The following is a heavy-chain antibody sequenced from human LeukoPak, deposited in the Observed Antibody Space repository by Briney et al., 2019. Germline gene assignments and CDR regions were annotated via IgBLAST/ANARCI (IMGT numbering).Heavy chain of an antibody. Sequence: GGSLRLSRAASGFTFSSYAMHWVRQAPGKGLEWVAVISYDGSNKYYADSVKGRFTISRDNSKNTLYLQMNSLRAEDTAVYYCARDFGDHYDSSGNRYFDYWGQGTLVTVSS. CDR2: ISYDGSNK. J-gene: IGHJ4*02. CDR1: GFTFSSYA. V-gene: IGHV3-30-3*01. CDR3: ARDFGDHYDSSGNRYFDY. D-gene: IGHD3-22*01.